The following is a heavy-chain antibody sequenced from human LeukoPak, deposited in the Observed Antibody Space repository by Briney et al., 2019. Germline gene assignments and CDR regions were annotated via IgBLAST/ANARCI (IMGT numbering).Heavy chain of an antibody. V-gene: IGHV3-23*01. J-gene: IGHJ4*03. D-gene: IGHD5-12*01. CDR3: ARDRDGYDYRGYFDY. Sequence: GGSLRLSCAASGFTFSSYAMSWVRQAPGKGLEWVSAISGSGGSTYYADSVKGRFTISRDNSKNTLYLQMNSLRAEDTAVYYCARDRDGYDYRGYFDYWGRGTTVTVSS. CDR2: ISGSGGST. CDR1: GFTFSSYA.